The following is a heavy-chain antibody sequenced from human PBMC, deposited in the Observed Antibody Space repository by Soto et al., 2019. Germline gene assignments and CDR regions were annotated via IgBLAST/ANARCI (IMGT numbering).Heavy chain of an antibody. V-gene: IGHV4-59*01. CDR2: IYYSGST. Sequence: QVQLQESGPGLVKPSETLSLTCTVSGGSISSYYWSWIRQPPGKGLEWIGYIYYSGSTKYNPSLKMRVTVAVDTSKNQCSLKLSSVTAADTAVYYCARRDSSGYGWLGYFDYWGQGTLVTVSS. D-gene: IGHD3-22*01. J-gene: IGHJ4*02. CDR1: GGSISSYY. CDR3: ARRDSSGYGWLGYFDY.